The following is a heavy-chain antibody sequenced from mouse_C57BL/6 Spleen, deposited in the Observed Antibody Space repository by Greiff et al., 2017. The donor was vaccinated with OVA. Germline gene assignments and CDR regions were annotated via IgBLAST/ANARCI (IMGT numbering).Heavy chain of an antibody. CDR1: GYAFTNYL. CDR2: INPGSGGT. CDR3: ARSRNSNPWFAY. Sequence: QVQLQQSGAELVRPGTSVKVSCKASGYAFTNYLIEWVKQRPGQGLEWIGVINPGSGGTNYNEKFKGKATLTADKSSSTAYMQLSSLTSEDSSVYFCARSRNSNPWFAYWGQGTLVTVSA. D-gene: IGHD2-5*01. V-gene: IGHV1-54*01. J-gene: IGHJ3*01.